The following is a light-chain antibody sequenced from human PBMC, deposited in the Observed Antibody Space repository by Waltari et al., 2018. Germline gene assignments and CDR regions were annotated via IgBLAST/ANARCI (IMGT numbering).Light chain of an antibody. CDR3: QQRSNWLT. CDR1: QSVISY. CDR2: DAS. J-gene: IGKJ4*01. Sequence: EIVLTQSPATLSLSPGERATLSCRASQSVISYLAWYHQKPGQAPRLLIYDASNRATGIPARFSGSGSGTDFTLTISSLEPEDFAVYYCQQRSNWLTFGGGTKVEIK. V-gene: IGKV3-11*01.